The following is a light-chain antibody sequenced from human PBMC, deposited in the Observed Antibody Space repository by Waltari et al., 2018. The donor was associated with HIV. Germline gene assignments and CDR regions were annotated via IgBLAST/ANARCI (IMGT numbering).Light chain of an antibody. CDR1: QGIRNY. CDR2: AAS. Sequence: DIQMTQSPSSLSASVGDRVTITCRASQGIRNYLAWYQQKPGKVPKLLIYAASTLQSGVPSRFSGSGSGTDFTLTISSLQPEDVATYYCQKYNSAPWTFGQGTKVEIK. CDR3: QKYNSAPWT. V-gene: IGKV1-27*01. J-gene: IGKJ1*01.